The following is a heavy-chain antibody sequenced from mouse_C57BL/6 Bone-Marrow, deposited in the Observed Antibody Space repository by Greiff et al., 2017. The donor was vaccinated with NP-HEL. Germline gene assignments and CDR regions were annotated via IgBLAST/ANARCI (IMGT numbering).Heavy chain of an antibody. Sequence: EVMLVESGPGLVKPSQTVFLTCTVTGISITTGNYRWSWIRQFPGNKLEWIGYIYYSGTITYNPSLTSRTTITRDTPKNQFFLEMNSLTAEDTATYYCAREKVVGSVYYSQYAMDYWGQGTSVTVSS. CDR3: AREKVVGSVYYSQYAMDY. V-gene: IGHV3-5*01. CDR1: GISITTGNYR. J-gene: IGHJ4*01. CDR2: IYYSGTI. D-gene: IGHD2-12*01.